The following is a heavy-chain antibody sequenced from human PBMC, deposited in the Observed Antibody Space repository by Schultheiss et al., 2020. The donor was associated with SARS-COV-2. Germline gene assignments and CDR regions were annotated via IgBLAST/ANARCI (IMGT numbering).Heavy chain of an antibody. CDR3: ARVGCSGGSCYSSYYYYGMDV. CDR2: IYYSGST. Sequence: SETLSLTCTVSGGSISSGGYYWSWIRQPPGKGLEWIGYIYYSGSTNYNPSLKSRVTISVDTSKNQFSLKLSSVTAADTAVYYCARVGCSGGSCYSSYYYYGMDVWGQGTTVTVSS. V-gene: IGHV4-61*08. D-gene: IGHD2-15*01. J-gene: IGHJ6*02. CDR1: GGSISSGGYY.